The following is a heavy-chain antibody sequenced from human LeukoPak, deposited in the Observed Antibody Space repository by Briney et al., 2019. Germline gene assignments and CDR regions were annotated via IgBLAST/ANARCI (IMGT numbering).Heavy chain of an antibody. CDR3: AREVLIVVEPAANTVDY. CDR2: VDKSGTYI. Sequence: PGGSLRLSCAASGFTFRDYTMNWVRQAPGKGLEWVSAVDKSGTYIKYADSVKGRFTVSRDNAKSSVFLQMNSLRVEDTAVYFCAREVLIVVEPAANTVDYWGQGTRVTVSS. J-gene: IGHJ4*02. D-gene: IGHD2-15*01. CDR1: GFTFRDYT. V-gene: IGHV3-21*01.